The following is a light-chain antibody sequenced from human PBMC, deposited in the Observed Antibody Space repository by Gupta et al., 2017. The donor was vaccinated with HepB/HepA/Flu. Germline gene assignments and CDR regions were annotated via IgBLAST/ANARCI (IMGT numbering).Light chain of an antibody. CDR1: SSNLGIPYD. Sequence: QSVLTQPPSVSGAPGQRVTISCTWSSSNLGIPYDVNWYQQLPGTAPKLLLYGNNYRPSGVPDRFSGSQSGTSASLAITGLQSEDEADYYCQSYDNSLRSWVFGGGTKLTVL. CDR3: QSYDNSLRSWV. J-gene: IGLJ3*02. V-gene: IGLV1-40*01. CDR2: GNN.